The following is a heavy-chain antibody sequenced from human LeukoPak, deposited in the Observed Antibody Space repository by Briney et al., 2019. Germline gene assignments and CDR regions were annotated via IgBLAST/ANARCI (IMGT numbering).Heavy chain of an antibody. J-gene: IGHJ5*02. V-gene: IGHV5-51*01. CDR3: ARRTDSGWKWFDP. CDR1: GYRFTSYW. D-gene: IGHD6-25*01. Sequence: GESLKISCKASGYRFTSYWIGWVRQMPGKGLEWMGVIHPGEYERRYSPSFEGQVTISAGKSISTAYMQWSSLKASDTAMYYCARRTDSGWKWFDPWGQGTLVTVSS. CDR2: IHPGEYER.